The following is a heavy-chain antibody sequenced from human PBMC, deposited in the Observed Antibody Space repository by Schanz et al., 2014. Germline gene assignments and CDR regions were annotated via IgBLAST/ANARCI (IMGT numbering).Heavy chain of an antibody. CDR2: ISGSSSTK. Sequence: EVQLLESGGGLVQPGGSLRLSCTVSGFTVNNYAMNWVRQAPGKGLEWVSYISGSSSTKYYADSVKGRFTISRDNGKKSLYLRMNSLRAEDTAVYYCARDAVTSVLTPGFYYWGQGTLVTVSS. D-gene: IGHD4-17*01. CDR1: GFTVNNYA. J-gene: IGHJ4*02. V-gene: IGHV3-48*01. CDR3: ARDAVTSVLTPGFYY.